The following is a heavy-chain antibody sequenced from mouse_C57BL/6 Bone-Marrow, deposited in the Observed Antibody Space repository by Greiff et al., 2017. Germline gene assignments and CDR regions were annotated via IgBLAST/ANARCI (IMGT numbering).Heavy chain of an antibody. CDR3: ARPPPYGNHWYFDV. CDR2: IHPNSGST. D-gene: IGHD2-1*01. J-gene: IGHJ1*03. Sequence: QVQLQQPGAELVKPGASVKLSCKASGYTFTSYWMHWVKQRPGQGLEWIGMIHPNSGSTNYNEKFKSKATLTEDKSSSTAYMQLSSLTSEDSAVYYCARPPPYGNHWYFDVWCTGTTVTVSS. V-gene: IGHV1-64*01. CDR1: GYTFTSYW.